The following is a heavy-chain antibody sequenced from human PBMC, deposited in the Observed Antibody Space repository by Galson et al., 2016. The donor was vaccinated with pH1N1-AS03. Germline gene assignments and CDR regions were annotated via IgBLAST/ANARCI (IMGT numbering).Heavy chain of an antibody. CDR1: GFIFRNYY. V-gene: IGHV3-11*01. J-gene: IGHJ3*02. Sequence: SLRLSFAASGFIFRNYYMSWIRQAPGKGLEWISYISSSGSIIHYADSVKGRFTISRGKAENTLSLQMNSLRDEDTAVYFCARVYGSRAFDMWGQGTTVIVSS. CDR2: ISSSGSII. D-gene: IGHD3-10*01. CDR3: ARVYGSRAFDM.